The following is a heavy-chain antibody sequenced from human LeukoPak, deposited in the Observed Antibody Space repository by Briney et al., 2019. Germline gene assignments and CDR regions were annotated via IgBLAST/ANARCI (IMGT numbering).Heavy chain of an antibody. CDR1: GGSFSGYF. CDR3: ARGSGSFDP. Sequence: ASETLSLTCAVYGGSFSGYFWTWIRQPPGKGLEWIGEINHSGSTNYNPSLKSRVTISVDTSKSQFSLKLTSVTAADTAVYFCARGSGSFDPWGQGTLVTVSS. J-gene: IGHJ5*02. CDR2: INHSGST. V-gene: IGHV4-34*01.